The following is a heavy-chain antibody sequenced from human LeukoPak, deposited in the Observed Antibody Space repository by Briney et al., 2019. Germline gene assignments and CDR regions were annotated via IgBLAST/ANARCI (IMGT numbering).Heavy chain of an antibody. D-gene: IGHD3-9*01. J-gene: IGHJ3*02. Sequence: GGSLRLSCAASGFTVSSNYMSWVRQAPGKGLEWVSVIYSGGSTYYADSVKGRFTISRHNSKNTLYLQMNSLRAEDTAVYYCARVAGDYDIWTGYSPSGAFDIWGEGTMVTVSS. V-gene: IGHV3-53*04. CDR3: ARVAGDYDIWTGYSPSGAFDI. CDR2: IYSGGST. CDR1: GFTVSSNY.